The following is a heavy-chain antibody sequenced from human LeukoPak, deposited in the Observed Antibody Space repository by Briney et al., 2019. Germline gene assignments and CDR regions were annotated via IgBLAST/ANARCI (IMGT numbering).Heavy chain of an antibody. CDR3: ARLTYYYDSSGYANDAFDI. J-gene: IGHJ3*02. Sequence: GASVKVSCKSSGYSFTTYGITWVRQAPGQRLEWLGGIIPISGTTIYAQTFQGRVTITADKFTNTAYMDIHSLTSDDTAVYYCARLTYYYDSSGYANDAFDIWGQGTMVTVSS. CDR1: GYSFTTYG. V-gene: IGHV1-69*06. D-gene: IGHD3-22*01. CDR2: IIPISGTT.